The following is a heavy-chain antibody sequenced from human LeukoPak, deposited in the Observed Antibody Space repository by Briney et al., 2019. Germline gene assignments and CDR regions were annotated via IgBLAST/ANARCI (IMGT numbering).Heavy chain of an antibody. Sequence: SETLSLTCAVYGGPFSGYYWSWLRQPPGKGLEWIGEINDSGSTNYNPSLGSRVTISVDTSKNQFSLKLSSVTAADTAVYYCARGESSGWYFQHWGQGTLVTVSS. CDR3: ARGESSGWYFQH. CDR1: GGPFSGYY. CDR2: INDSGST. V-gene: IGHV4-34*01. D-gene: IGHD6-19*01. J-gene: IGHJ1*01.